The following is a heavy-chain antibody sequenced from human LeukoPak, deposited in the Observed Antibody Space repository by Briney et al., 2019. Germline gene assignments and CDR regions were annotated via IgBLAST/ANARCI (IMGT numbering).Heavy chain of an antibody. CDR3: ARDLKAVSATGD. Sequence: GGSLRLSCAASGFTFDDYAMHWVRQAPGKGLEWVSGINWNSGSIYYADSVKGRFTISRDNAKNSLYLQMNSLRAEDTAVYYCARDLKAVSATGDWGQGTLVTVSS. J-gene: IGHJ4*02. CDR2: INWNSGSI. CDR1: GFTFDDYA. V-gene: IGHV3-9*01. D-gene: IGHD6-19*01.